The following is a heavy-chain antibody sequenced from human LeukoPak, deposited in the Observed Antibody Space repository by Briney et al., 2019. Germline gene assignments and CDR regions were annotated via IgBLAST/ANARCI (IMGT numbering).Heavy chain of an antibody. J-gene: IGHJ4*02. Sequence: SETLSLTCAVSGGSISSSNWWSWVRQPPGKGLEWIGEIYHSGSTNYNPSLKSRVTISVDKSKNQFSLKLSSVTAADTAVYYCARDQDYGSGSYWDWGQGTLVTVSS. CDR2: IYHSGST. CDR3: ARDQDYGSGSYWD. D-gene: IGHD3-10*01. V-gene: IGHV4-4*02. CDR1: GGSISSSNW.